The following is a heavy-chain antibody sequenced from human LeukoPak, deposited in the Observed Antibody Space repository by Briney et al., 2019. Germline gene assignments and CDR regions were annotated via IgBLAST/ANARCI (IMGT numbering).Heavy chain of an antibody. V-gene: IGHV3-53*01. CDR1: GFTVSSNY. CDR3: ARELWFGEPICYYGMDV. J-gene: IGHJ6*02. CDR2: IYSGGST. D-gene: IGHD3-10*01. Sequence: GGSLRLSCAASGFTVSSNYMSWVRQAPGKGLEWVSVIYSGGSTYYADSVKGRFTISRDNSKNTLYLQMNSLRAEDTAVYYCARELWFGEPICYYGMDVWGQGTTVTVSS.